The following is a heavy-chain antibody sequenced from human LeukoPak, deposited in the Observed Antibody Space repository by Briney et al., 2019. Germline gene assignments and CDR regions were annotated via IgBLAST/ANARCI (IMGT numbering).Heavy chain of an antibody. D-gene: IGHD2-2*01. J-gene: IGHJ4*02. CDR1: GFTFSSYW. V-gene: IGHV3-7*01. CDR2: IKQDGSEI. Sequence: PGGSLRLSCAASGFTFSSYWMSWVRQAPGKGLEWVANIKQDGSEINYVDSVKGRFTISRDNSKNTLYLQMNSLRAEDTAVYYCTKEIGGRCSSTSCYLTVDYWGQGTLVTVSS. CDR3: TKEIGGRCSSTSCYLTVDY.